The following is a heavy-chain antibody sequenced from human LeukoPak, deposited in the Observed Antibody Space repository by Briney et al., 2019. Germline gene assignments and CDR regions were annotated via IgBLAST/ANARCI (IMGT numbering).Heavy chain of an antibody. V-gene: IGHV1-46*01. J-gene: IGHJ4*02. CDR2: INPSGGST. Sequence: GASVKVSCKASGYTFTSYYMHWVRQAPGQGLEWMGIINPSGGSTSYAQKFQGRVTMTRDTSTSTVYMGLSSLRSEDTAVYYCARDRNIVVVPAAMGFDYWGQGTLVTVSS. D-gene: IGHD2-2*01. CDR1: GYTFTSYY. CDR3: ARDRNIVVVPAAMGFDY.